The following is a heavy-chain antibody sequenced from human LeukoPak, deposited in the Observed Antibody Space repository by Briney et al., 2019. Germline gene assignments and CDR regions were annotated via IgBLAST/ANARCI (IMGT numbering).Heavy chain of an antibody. CDR2: ISAYNGNT. J-gene: IGHJ3*02. D-gene: IGHD1-1*01. CDR3: ARDRSARPFDI. CDR1: GYTFTSYD. V-gene: IGHV1-18*01. Sequence: ASVKVSCKASGYTFTSYDINWVRQATGQGLEWMGWISAYNGNTNYAQKLQGRVTMTTDTSTSTAYMELRSLRSDDTAVYYCARDRSARPFDIWGQGTMVTVSS.